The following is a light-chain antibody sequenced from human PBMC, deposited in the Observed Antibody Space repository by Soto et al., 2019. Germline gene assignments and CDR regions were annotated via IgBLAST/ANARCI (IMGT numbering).Light chain of an antibody. Sequence: DIQMTQSPSTLSAYVGDRVTITCRASQNIDGWLAWYQQKPGKAPKLLIYDASSLETGVSSRFSGSGSGAEFTLTISSLQPDDFATYYCQQYNDNSSFGQGTKLEIK. CDR3: QQYNDNSS. V-gene: IGKV1-5*01. CDR2: DAS. CDR1: QNIDGW. J-gene: IGKJ2*01.